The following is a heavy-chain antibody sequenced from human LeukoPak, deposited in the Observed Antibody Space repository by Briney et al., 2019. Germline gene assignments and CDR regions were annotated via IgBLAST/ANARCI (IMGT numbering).Heavy chain of an antibody. D-gene: IGHD2-15*01. J-gene: IGHJ6*04. V-gene: IGHV4-59*01. Sequence: SETLSLTCTVSGGSISSYYWSWIRQPPGKGLEWIGYIYYSGSTNYNPSLKSRVTISVDTSKNQFSLKLSSVTAADTAVYYCARGDGRGYYYYGMDVWGKGTTVTVSS. CDR1: GGSISSYY. CDR2: IYYSGST. CDR3: ARGDGRGYYYYGMDV.